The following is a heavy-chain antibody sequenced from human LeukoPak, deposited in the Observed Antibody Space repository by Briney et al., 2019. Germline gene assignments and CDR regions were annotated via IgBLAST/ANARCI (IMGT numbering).Heavy chain of an antibody. CDR3: ARPLTEWELLPWFDP. V-gene: IGHV4-39*01. Sequence: SETLSLTCTVSGGSISSSSYYWGWIRQPPGKGLEWIGSIYYSGSTSTYYNPSLKSRVTISVDTSKNQFSLKLSSVTAADTAVYYCARPLTEWELLPWFDPWGQGTLVTVSS. D-gene: IGHD1-26*01. J-gene: IGHJ5*02. CDR2: IYYSGSTST. CDR1: GGSISSSSYY.